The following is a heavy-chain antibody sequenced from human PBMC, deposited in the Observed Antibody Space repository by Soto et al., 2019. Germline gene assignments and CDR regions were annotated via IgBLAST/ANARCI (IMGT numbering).Heavy chain of an antibody. CDR2: IYYSGST. CDR3: ARGPGTMAKIDY. D-gene: IGHD3-10*01. Sequence: QVQLQESGPGLVKPSQTLSLTCTVSGGSISSGDYYWSWIRQHPGKGLEWIGYIYYSGSTYYNPSLKSRVXXXVXXSKNQFSLKLSSVTAADTAVYYCARGPGTMAKIDYWGQGTLVTVSS. CDR1: GGSISSGDYY. J-gene: IGHJ4*02. V-gene: IGHV4-31*03.